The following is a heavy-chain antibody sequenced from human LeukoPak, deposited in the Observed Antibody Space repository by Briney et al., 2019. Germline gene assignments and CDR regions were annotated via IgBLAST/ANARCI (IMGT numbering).Heavy chain of an antibody. CDR3: ASAVADGYYYYYGMDV. CDR1: GYTFTSYG. J-gene: IGHJ6*02. V-gene: IGHV1-18*01. CDR2: ISAYNGNT. Sequence: GASVKVSCKASGYTFTSYGISWGRQAPGQGLEWMGWISAYNGNTNYAQKLQGRVTMTTDTSTSTAYMELRSLRSDDTAVYYCASAVADGYYYYYGMDVWGQGTTVTVSS. D-gene: IGHD6-19*01.